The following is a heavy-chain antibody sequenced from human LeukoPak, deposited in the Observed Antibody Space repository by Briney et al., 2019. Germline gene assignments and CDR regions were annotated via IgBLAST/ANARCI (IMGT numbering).Heavy chain of an antibody. CDR3: AKETGGNFDY. D-gene: IGHD3-16*01. CDR1: AFIFSGHW. Sequence: GGSLRLSCEGSAFIFSGHWMNWVRQTPGKGLEWVASIKEDGSVRQYVDSVKGRFSISRDNTKGSLFLQLNSLRAEDTALYYCAKETGGNFDYWGQGTLVTVSS. V-gene: IGHV3-7*03. CDR2: IKEDGSVR. J-gene: IGHJ4*02.